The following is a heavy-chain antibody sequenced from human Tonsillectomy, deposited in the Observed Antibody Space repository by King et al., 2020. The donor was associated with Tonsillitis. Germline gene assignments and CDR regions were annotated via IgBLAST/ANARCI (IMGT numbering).Heavy chain of an antibody. CDR1: GDSISSHY. CDR3: ARDGSGGWSDYFDY. V-gene: IGHV4-59*11. Sequence: VQLVESGPGLVKPSETLSLTCTVSGDSISSHYWSWIRQPPGKGLEWIGYIYYTGSTNYNPSLRSRVTISVHTSKNQFSLKLSSVTAADTAVYYCARDGSGGWSDYFDYWGQGTLVTVSS. CDR2: IYYTGST. D-gene: IGHD6-19*01. J-gene: IGHJ4*02.